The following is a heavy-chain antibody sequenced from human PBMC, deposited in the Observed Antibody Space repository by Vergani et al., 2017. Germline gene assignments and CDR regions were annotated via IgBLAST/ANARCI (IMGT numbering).Heavy chain of an antibody. Sequence: QVQLVQSGAEVKKPGSSVKVSCKASGGTFSSYTISWVRQAPGQGLEWMGRIIPILGIANYAQKFQGRVTITADKSTSTAYMELSSLRSEDTAVYYCARDKREYYYGSGSYGYWGQGTLVTVSS. CDR3: ARDKREYYYGSGSYGY. D-gene: IGHD3-10*01. J-gene: IGHJ4*02. V-gene: IGHV1-69*08. CDR2: IIPILGIA. CDR1: GGTFSSYT.